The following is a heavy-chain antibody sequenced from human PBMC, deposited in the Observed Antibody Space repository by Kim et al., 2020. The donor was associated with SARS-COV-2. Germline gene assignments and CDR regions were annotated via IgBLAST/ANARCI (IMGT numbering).Heavy chain of an antibody. J-gene: IGHJ3*02. CDR3: ARDLRSGVIDAFDI. CDR1: GFTFSSYG. CDR2: IWYDGSNK. V-gene: IGHV3-33*01. Sequence: GGSLRLSCAASGFTFSSYGMHWVRQAPGKGLEWVAVIWYDGSNKYYADSVKGRFTISRDNSKNTLYLQMNSLRAEDTAVYYCARDLRSGVIDAFDIWGQGTMVTVSS. D-gene: IGHD3-10*01.